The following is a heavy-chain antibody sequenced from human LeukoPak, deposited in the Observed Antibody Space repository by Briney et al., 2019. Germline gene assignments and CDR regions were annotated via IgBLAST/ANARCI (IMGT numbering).Heavy chain of an antibody. Sequence: GGSLRLSCAASGFTFSSYSMNWVRQAPGKGLEWVSSISSSRYYIYYADSVKGRSTISRDNAKNSLYLQMNSLRAEDTAVYYCAGDPGYSYAYFDYWGQGTLVTVSS. CDR1: GFTFSSYS. D-gene: IGHD5-18*01. CDR2: ISSSRYYI. J-gene: IGHJ4*02. V-gene: IGHV3-21*01. CDR3: AGDPGYSYAYFDY.